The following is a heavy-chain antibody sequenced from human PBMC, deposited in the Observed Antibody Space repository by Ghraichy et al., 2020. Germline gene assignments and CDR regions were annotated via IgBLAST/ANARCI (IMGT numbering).Heavy chain of an antibody. CDR3: AKGPVTYYYDSSGYLGRGN. J-gene: IGHJ4*02. CDR2: ISWNSGSI. V-gene: IGHV3-9*01. D-gene: IGHD3-22*01. Sequence: GGSLRLSCAASGFTFDDYAMHWVRQAPGKGLEWVSGISWNSGSIGYADSVKGRFTTSRDNAKNSLYMQMNSLRAEDTALYYCAKGPVTYYYDSSGYLGRGNWGQGTLVTVSP. CDR1: GFTFDDYA.